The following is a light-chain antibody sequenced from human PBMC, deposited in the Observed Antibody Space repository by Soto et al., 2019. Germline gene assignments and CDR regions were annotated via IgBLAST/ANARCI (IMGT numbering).Light chain of an antibody. J-gene: IGLJ2*01. CDR2: EVT. CDR1: SSDVGAYHY. Sequence: QSVLTQPPSASGSPGQSVTISCTGTSSDVGAYHYVSWHQQHPGKAPKVLIYEVTKRPSGVPDRFSGSKSGNTASLTVSGLQAEDEADYYCSSYAGMRVLFGGGTKLTVL. V-gene: IGLV2-8*01. CDR3: SSYAGMRVL.